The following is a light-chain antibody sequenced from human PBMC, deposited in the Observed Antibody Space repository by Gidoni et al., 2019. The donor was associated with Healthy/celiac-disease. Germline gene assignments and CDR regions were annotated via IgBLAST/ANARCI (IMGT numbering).Light chain of an antibody. CDR1: SSDFGGYNY. J-gene: IGLJ2*01. V-gene: IGLV2-14*01. Sequence: QSALTQPASVSGSPGQSITISCTGTSSDFGGYNYVSWYHQHPGKAPKLMIYDVRNRPSGVSNRFSGSKSGNTASLTISGLQAEDEADYYCSSYTSSSTVFGGGTKLTVL. CDR2: DVR. CDR3: SSYTSSSTV.